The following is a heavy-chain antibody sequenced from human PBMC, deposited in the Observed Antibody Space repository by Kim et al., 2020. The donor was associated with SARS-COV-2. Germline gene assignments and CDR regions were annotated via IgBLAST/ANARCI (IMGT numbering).Heavy chain of an antibody. Sequence: AAPVKGRFTFSRDESKNTLYLQMNSLKTEDTAVYYCTTVYYGSGSYSFDYWGQGTLVTVSS. V-gene: IGHV3-15*01. D-gene: IGHD3-10*01. J-gene: IGHJ4*02. CDR3: TTVYYGSGSYSFDY.